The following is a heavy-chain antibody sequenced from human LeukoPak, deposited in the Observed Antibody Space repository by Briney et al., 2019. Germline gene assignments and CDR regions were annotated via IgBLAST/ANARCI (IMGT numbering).Heavy chain of an antibody. CDR3: ARIIIPAAINWFDP. V-gene: IGHV1-18*01. CDR2: ISAYNGNT. CDR1: GYTFSNYG. J-gene: IGHJ5*02. D-gene: IGHD2-2*01. Sequence: GASVKVSCKASGYTFSNYGISWVRQAPGQGLEWMGWISAYNGNTNYAQKLQGRVTMTTDTSTSTAYMELRSLRSDDTAVYYCARIIIPAAINWFDPWGQGTLVTVSS.